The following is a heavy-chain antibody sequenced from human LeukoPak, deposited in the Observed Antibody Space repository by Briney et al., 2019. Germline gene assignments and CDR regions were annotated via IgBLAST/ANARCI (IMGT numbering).Heavy chain of an antibody. CDR2: IIPIFGTA. Sequence: SVKVSCRASGGTFSSYAISWVRQAPGQGLEWMGGIIPIFGTANYAQKFQGRVTITADKSTSTAYMELSSLRSEDTAVYYCARQLPGGPNWFDPWGQGTLATVSS. J-gene: IGHJ5*02. D-gene: IGHD2-2*01. CDR3: ARQLPGGPNWFDP. V-gene: IGHV1-69*06. CDR1: GGTFSSYA.